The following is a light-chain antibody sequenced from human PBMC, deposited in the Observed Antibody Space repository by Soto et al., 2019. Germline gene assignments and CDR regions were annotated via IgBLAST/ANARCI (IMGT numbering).Light chain of an antibody. CDR2: EVD. CDR3: SSYADNDNVM. J-gene: IGLJ3*02. CDR1: SSDVGYSNY. V-gene: IGLV2-8*01. Sequence: QPVLTQPPSASGSPGQSVTISCTGTSSDVGYSNYVSWYQQHPPKAPKLIIYEVDKRSSGVPDRFSGSKSGNTASLTVSGLQAEDEADYYCSSYADNDNVMFGGGTKLTVL.